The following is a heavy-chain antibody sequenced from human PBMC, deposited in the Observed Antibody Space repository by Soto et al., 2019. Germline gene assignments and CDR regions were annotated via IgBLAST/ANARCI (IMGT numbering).Heavy chain of an antibody. V-gene: IGHV3-21*01. J-gene: IGHJ4*02. D-gene: IGHD2-2*01. CDR2: ISSSSSYI. CDR1: GFTFSSYS. Sequence: EVQLVESGGGLVKPGGSLRLSCAASGFTFSSYSMNWVRQAPGKGLEWVSSISSSSSYIYYADSVKGRFTISRDNAKNSLCLQMNSLRAEDTAVYYCARDCSSTSCYVGGFDYWGQGTLVTVSS. CDR3: ARDCSSTSCYVGGFDY.